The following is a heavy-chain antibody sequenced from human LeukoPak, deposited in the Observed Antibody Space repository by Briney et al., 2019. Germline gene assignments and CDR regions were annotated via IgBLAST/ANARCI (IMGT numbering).Heavy chain of an antibody. CDR1: GGSISSYY. J-gene: IGHJ4*02. Sequence: SETLSLTCTVSGGSISSYYWSWIRQPPGKGLEWIGYIYYSGSTNYNPSLKSRVTISVDTSKNQFSLKLSSVTAADTAVYYCARVSPLGYDFWTGYFYFFDYWGRGTLVTVSS. CDR3: ARVSPLGYDFWTGYFYFFDY. D-gene: IGHD3-3*01. V-gene: IGHV4-59*01. CDR2: IYYSGST.